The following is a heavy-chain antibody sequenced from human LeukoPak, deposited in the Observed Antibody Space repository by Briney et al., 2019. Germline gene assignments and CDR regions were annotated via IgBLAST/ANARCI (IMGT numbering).Heavy chain of an antibody. CDR1: GASVSSSNW. Sequence: SETLSLTCAVSGASVSSSNWWSWVRQPPGKGLEWIGYIYYSGSTNYNPSLKSRVTISVDTSKNQFSLKLSSVTAADTAVYYCARTDTAMVTGLDYWGQGTLVTVSS. CDR3: ARTDTAMVTGLDY. V-gene: IGHV4-4*02. D-gene: IGHD5-18*01. CDR2: IYYSGST. J-gene: IGHJ4*02.